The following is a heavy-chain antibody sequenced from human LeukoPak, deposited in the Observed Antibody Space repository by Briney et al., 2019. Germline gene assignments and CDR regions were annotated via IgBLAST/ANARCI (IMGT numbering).Heavy chain of an antibody. V-gene: IGHV4-38-2*01. Sequence: PSETLSLTCAFSGYSISSGYYWGWIRQPPGKGLEWIGSIYHSGSTYYNPSLKSRVTISVDTSKNQFSLKLSSVTAADTAVYYCARIRGIVVVPAAIRGAFDIWGQGTMVTVSS. D-gene: IGHD2-2*01. CDR1: GYSISSGYY. J-gene: IGHJ3*02. CDR2: IYHSGST. CDR3: ARIRGIVVVPAAIRGAFDI.